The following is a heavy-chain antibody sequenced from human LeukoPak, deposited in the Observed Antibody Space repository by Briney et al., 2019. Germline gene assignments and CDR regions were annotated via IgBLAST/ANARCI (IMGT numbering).Heavy chain of an antibody. J-gene: IGHJ4*02. CDR1: GFTLRSYW. Sequence: GGSLRLSCAASGFTLRSYWMHWVRQAPGKGLVWVSRINSDGSNTSYADSVKGRFTISRDNAKNTLYLQMNSLRAEDTAMYYCAREYSSSWPFDYWGQGTLVTVSS. V-gene: IGHV3-74*01. CDR2: INSDGSNT. CDR3: AREYSSSWPFDY. D-gene: IGHD6-13*01.